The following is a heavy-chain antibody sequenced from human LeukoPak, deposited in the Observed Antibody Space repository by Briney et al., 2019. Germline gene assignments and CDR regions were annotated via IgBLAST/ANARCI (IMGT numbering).Heavy chain of an antibody. CDR1: GGSISSSNW. J-gene: IGHJ6*03. CDR2: IYHSGST. V-gene: IGHV4-4*02. Sequence: SETLSLTCAVSGGSISSSNWWSWVRQPPGKGLEWIGEIYHSGSTNYNPSLKSRVTISVDTSKNQFSLKLSSVTAADTAVYYCARTPDTAMGDDYYYYYMDVWGKGTTVTISS. CDR3: ARTPDTAMGDDYYYYYMDV. D-gene: IGHD5-18*01.